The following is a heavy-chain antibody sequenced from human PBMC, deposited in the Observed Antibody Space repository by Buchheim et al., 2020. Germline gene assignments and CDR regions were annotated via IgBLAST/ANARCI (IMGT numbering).Heavy chain of an antibody. CDR3: TTVDIPLTTMIVVDLDY. Sequence: EVQLVESGGGLVKPGGSLRLSCAASGFTFSNAWMSWVRQAPGKGLEWVGRIKSKTDGGTTDYAAPVKGRFTISRDDSKNTMYLQMNSLKTEDTAVYYCTTVDIPLTTMIVVDLDYWGQGTL. CDR1: GFTFSNAW. V-gene: IGHV3-15*01. D-gene: IGHD3-22*01. J-gene: IGHJ4*02. CDR2: IKSKTDGGTT.